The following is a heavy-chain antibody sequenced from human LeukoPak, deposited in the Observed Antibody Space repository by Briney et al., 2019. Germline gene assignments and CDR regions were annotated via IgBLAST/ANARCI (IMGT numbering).Heavy chain of an antibody. CDR3: ARDRGGSGWYYFDY. J-gene: IGHJ4*02. Sequence: GGSLRLSCAASGFTFSLYGIHWVRQAPGKGLEWVAGISYNGTNEYYPDSLKGRFTISRDNSKNTLYLQMNSLRAEDTALYYCARDRGGSGWYYFDYWGQGTLVTVSS. V-gene: IGHV3-30*03. CDR1: GFTFSLYG. CDR2: ISYNGTNE. D-gene: IGHD6-19*01.